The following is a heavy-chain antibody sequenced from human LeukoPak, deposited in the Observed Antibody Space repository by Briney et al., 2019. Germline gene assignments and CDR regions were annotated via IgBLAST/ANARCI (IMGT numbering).Heavy chain of an antibody. D-gene: IGHD6-13*01. CDR1: GGSISSSSYY. V-gene: IGHV4-39*07. Sequence: PSETLSLTCTVSGGSISSSSYYWGWIRQPPGKGLEWIGSIYYSGSTYYNPSLKSRVTISVDTSKNQFSLKLSSVTAADTAVYYCARIAAAGTSFDYWGQGTLVTVSS. CDR2: IYYSGST. CDR3: ARIAAAGTSFDY. J-gene: IGHJ4*02.